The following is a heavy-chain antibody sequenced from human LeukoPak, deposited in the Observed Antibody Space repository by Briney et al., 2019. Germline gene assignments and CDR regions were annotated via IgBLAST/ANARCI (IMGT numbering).Heavy chain of an antibody. V-gene: IGHV1-18*01. CDR1: GYTFNNYG. CDR3: ARDRRGFYGSGSINYYYYMDV. Sequence: ASVKVSCKASGYTFNNYGISWVRQAPGQGREWMGWISAYNGNTNYAQKLQGRVTITTDTSTSTAYMELRSLRSDDTAVYYCARDRRGFYGSGSINYYYYMDVWGKGTTVTVSS. D-gene: IGHD3-10*01. J-gene: IGHJ6*03. CDR2: ISAYNGNT.